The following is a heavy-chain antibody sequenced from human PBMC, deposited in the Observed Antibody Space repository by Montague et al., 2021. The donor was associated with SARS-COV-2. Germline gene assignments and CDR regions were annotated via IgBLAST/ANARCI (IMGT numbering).Heavy chain of an antibody. V-gene: IGHV6-1*01. CDR2: YN. CDR3: TSGREGNYKVMDL. J-gene: IGHJ6*02. Sequence: YNDYAVSVRGRVTINPDTSKNQFSLQLNSVTPEDTAIYYCTSGREGNYKVMDLWGQGTTVTVSS. D-gene: IGHD3-10*01.